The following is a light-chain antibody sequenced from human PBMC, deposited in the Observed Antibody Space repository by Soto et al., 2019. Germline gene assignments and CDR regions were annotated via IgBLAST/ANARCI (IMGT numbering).Light chain of an antibody. Sequence: EIVLTQSPGTLSLSPGERATLSCRASQSVSSSYLAWYQQKPGQAPRLLIYGASSRATGIPDGFSRSGSGKDFNLTMSRLEPEDFAVYYWQQYGSSPPYTFGQGTKLEIK. CDR3: QQYGSSPPYT. CDR1: QSVSSSY. V-gene: IGKV3-20*01. CDR2: GAS. J-gene: IGKJ2*01.